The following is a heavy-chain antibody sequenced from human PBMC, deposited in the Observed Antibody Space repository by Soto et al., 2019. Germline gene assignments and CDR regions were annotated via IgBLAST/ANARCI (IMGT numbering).Heavy chain of an antibody. J-gene: IGHJ5*02. D-gene: IGHD6-6*01. CDR1: GFTVSSNY. CDR3: ARDTSRSSSLGWFDP. Sequence: GSLGRPCAASGFTVSSNYMSWVRQAPGKGLEWVSVIYSGESKLYADSVKGRFTISRDNFKNTLYLQMNSLRAEDTAVYYCARDTSRSSSLGWFDPWGQGALVTVYS. CDR2: IYSGESK. V-gene: IGHV3-53*01.